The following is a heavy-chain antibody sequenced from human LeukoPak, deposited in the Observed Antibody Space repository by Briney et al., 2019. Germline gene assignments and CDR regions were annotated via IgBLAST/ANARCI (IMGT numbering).Heavy chain of an antibody. V-gene: IGHV3-23*01. CDR2: ISGSGGST. J-gene: IGHJ6*02. CDR1: GFIFSSYA. Sequence: GGSLRLSCAASGFIFSSYAMSWVRQAPGKGLEWVSAISGSGGSTYYADSVKGRFTISRDNSKNTLYLQMNSLRAEDTAVYYCAKDSSSVTHYYYYGMDVWGQGTTVTVSS. D-gene: IGHD6-13*01. CDR3: AKDSSSVTHYYYYGMDV.